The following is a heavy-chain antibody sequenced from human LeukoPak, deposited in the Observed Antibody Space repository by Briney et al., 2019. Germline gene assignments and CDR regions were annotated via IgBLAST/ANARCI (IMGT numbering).Heavy chain of an antibody. CDR1: GFTLSSYW. V-gene: IGHV3-74*01. J-gene: IGHJ3*02. CDR2: INSDGSST. CDR3: ARETLINVDAFDI. Sequence: GGSLRLSCAASGFTLSSYWMHWVRQAPGKGLVWVSRINSDGSSTSYADSVKGRFTISRDNAKNTLYLQMNSLRAEDTAVYYCARETLINVDAFDIWGQGTMVTVSS. D-gene: IGHD3-16*01.